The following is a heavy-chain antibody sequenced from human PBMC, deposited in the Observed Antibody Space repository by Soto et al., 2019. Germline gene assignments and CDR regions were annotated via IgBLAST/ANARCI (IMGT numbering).Heavy chain of an antibody. CDR2: MNPNSGNT. D-gene: IGHD3-16*01. CDR3: AREGERGELDYYYYGMDV. V-gene: IGHV1-8*01. CDR1: GYTFTSYD. J-gene: IGHJ6*04. Sequence: ASVKVSCKASGYTFTSYDINWVRQATGQGLEWMGWMNPNSGNTGYAQKFQGRVTMTRNTSISTAYMELISLRSEDKALYDCAREGERGELDYYYYGMDVGGKGTTVPVSS.